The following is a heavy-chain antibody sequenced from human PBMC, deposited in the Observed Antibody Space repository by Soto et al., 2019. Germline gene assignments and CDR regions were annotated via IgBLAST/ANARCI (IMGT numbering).Heavy chain of an antibody. V-gene: IGHV4-39*02. CDR1: GGSISSSSCH. CDR2: IKYSGTT. Sequence: SETLSLTCTVSGGSISSSSCHWGWIRQPPGKGLEWIASIKYSGTTFYNPSLKSRVTLSVDTSKNQFALKLSSVTAADTAMYYCARDPQGDGRLDFDYWGQGTLVTVSS. CDR3: ARDPQGDGRLDFDY. J-gene: IGHJ4*02. D-gene: IGHD1-26*01.